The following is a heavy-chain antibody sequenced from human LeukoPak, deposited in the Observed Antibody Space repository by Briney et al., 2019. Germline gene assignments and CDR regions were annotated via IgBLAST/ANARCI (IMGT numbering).Heavy chain of an antibody. D-gene: IGHD3-3*01. Sequence: SETLSLTCAVSGYSISSSYYWSWIRQPAGKGLEWIGRIYTSGSTNYNPSLKSRVTMSVDTSKNQFSLKLSSVTAADTAVYYCARTDDFWSGYSFDYWGQGTLVTVSS. CDR2: IYTSGST. J-gene: IGHJ4*02. CDR3: ARTDDFWSGYSFDY. V-gene: IGHV4-4*07. CDR1: GYSISSSYY.